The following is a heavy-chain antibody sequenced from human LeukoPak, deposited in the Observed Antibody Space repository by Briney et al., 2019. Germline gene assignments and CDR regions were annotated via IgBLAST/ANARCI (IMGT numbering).Heavy chain of an antibody. CDR1: GFTFSSYE. V-gene: IGHV3-21*01. CDR3: ARLYHRDGYKLDY. J-gene: IGHJ4*02. Sequence: GGSLRLSCAASGFTFSSYEMNWVRQAPGKGLEWVSSISSSSSYIYYADSVKGRFTISRDNAKNSLYLQMNSLRAEDTAVYYCARLYHRDGYKLDYWGQGTLVTVSS. CDR2: ISSSSSYI. D-gene: IGHD5-24*01.